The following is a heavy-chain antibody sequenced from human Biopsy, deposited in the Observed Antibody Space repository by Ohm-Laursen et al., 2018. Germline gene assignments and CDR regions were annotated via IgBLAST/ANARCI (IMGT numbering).Heavy chain of an antibody. Sequence: SVKVSCNASGDTLSRSAFFWVRQAPGQGLVYLGRIIPIVGITNHAQTFQGRITLTADKSTFMVYMELSRLRSDDTAIYYCARGGSGSGYYGMDVWGQGATVSVSS. CDR3: ARGGSGSGYYGMDV. J-gene: IGHJ6*02. D-gene: IGHD3-10*01. V-gene: IGHV1-69*04. CDR1: GDTLSRSA. CDR2: IIPIVGIT.